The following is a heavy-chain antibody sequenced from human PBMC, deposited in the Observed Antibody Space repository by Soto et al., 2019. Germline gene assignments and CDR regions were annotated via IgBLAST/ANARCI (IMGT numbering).Heavy chain of an antibody. CDR3: ARGGGAYGRSYYYGMDV. D-gene: IGHD4-17*01. CDR1: GGSFSGYY. CDR2: INHSGST. Sequence: QVQLQQWGAGLLKPSETLSLTCAVYGGSFSGYYWSWIRQPPGTGLEWIGEINHSGSTNYNPSLKSRVTISVDTSKNQFSLKLSSVTAADTAVYYCARGGGAYGRSYYYGMDVWGQGTTVTVSS. V-gene: IGHV4-34*01. J-gene: IGHJ6*02.